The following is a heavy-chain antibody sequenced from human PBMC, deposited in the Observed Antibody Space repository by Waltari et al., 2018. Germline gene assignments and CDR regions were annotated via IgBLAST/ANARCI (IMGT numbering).Heavy chain of an antibody. CDR3: TTSHNYTTFDI. Sequence: EVQVVESGGGLAPPGGSVILSSGASGFTFNTYWMHWVRQAPGKGLVWVSHISSDGNIANYADSVKGRFTISRDNAKNTLFLQMNSLRVEDTAVYYCTTSHNYTTFDIWGQGTVVTVSS. D-gene: IGHD3-3*01. CDR2: ISSDGNIA. CDR1: GFTFNTYW. V-gene: IGHV3-74*01. J-gene: IGHJ3*02.